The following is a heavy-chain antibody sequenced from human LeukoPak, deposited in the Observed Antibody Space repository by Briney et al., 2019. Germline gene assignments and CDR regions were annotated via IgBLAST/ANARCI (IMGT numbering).Heavy chain of an antibody. CDR1: GGSFSGYY. Sequence: PSETLSLTCAVYGGSFSGYYWSWIRQPPGKGLEWIGEINHSGSTNYNPSLKSRVTISVDTSKNQFSLELSSVTAADTAVYYCARITPHCSSTSCYSGAFDYWGQGTLVTVSS. CDR2: INHSGST. J-gene: IGHJ4*02. D-gene: IGHD2-2*02. V-gene: IGHV4-34*01. CDR3: ARITPHCSSTSCYSGAFDY.